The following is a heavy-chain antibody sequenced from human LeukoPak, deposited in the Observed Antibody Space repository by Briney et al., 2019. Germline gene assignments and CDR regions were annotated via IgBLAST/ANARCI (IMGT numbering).Heavy chain of an antibody. CDR1: GFTFSSYG. J-gene: IGHJ5*02. CDR2: ISYDGSNK. CDR3: ARAYSSSWHTHHPNWFGP. V-gene: IGHV3-30*03. D-gene: IGHD6-13*01. Sequence: SGGSLRLFCAASGFTFSSYGMHWVRQAPGKGLEWVAVISYDGSNKYYADSVKGRFTISRDNSKNTLYLQMNSLRAEDTAVYYCARAYSSSWHTHHPNWFGPWGQGTLVTVSS.